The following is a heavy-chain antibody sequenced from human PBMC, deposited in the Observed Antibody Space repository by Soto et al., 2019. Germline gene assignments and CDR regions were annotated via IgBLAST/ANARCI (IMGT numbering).Heavy chain of an antibody. Sequence: GGSLRLSCAASGFTFSSYAMSWVRQAPGKGLVWVSAISGSGGSTYYADSVKGRFTISRDNSKNTLYLQMNSLRAEDTAVYYCAKGQSSWYRDYYYYGMDVWGQGTTVTVSS. V-gene: IGHV3-23*01. CDR1: GFTFSSYA. CDR3: AKGQSSWYRDYYYYGMDV. CDR2: ISGSGGST. J-gene: IGHJ6*02. D-gene: IGHD6-13*01.